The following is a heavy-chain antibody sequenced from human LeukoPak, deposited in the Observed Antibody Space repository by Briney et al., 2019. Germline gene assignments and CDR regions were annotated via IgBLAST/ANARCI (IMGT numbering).Heavy chain of an antibody. CDR2: INPNSGGT. J-gene: IGHJ4*02. CDR3: ARDHDSSGYYLSDFDY. CDR1: GYTFTGYY. V-gene: IGHV1-2*06. Sequence: ASVKVSCKASGYTFTGYYMHWVRQAPGQGREWMGRINPNSGGTNYAQKFQGRVTMTRDTSISTAYMELSRLRSDDPAVYYCARDHDSSGYYLSDFDYWGQGTLVTVSS. D-gene: IGHD3-22*01.